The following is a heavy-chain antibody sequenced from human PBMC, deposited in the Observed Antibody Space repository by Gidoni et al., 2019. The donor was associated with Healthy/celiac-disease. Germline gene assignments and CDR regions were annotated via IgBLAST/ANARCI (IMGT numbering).Heavy chain of an antibody. CDR1: GGSNSRSSYY. Sequence: QLQLQGSGPGLAQPAETLSITCTVYGGSNSRSSYYWGWIRQPTGKGLEWIGSIYYSGSTYYYPSLQSRVTISVDTSKNQFSLKLSSVTAADTAVYYCATGGYSGYDWGWYFDLWGRGTLVTVSS. J-gene: IGHJ2*01. CDR3: ATGGYSGYDWGWYFDL. CDR2: IYYSGST. D-gene: IGHD5-12*01. V-gene: IGHV4-39*01.